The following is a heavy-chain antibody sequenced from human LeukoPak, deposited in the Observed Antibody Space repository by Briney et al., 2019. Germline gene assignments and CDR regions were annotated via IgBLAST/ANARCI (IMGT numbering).Heavy chain of an antibody. CDR2: IYYSGST. CDR3: ARGGGAVDWFDP. J-gene: IGHJ5*02. CDR1: GGSINSYY. D-gene: IGHD2-21*01. Sequence: SETLSLTCTVSGGSINSYYWSWIRQPPGRGLEWIGYIYYSGSTNYNPSLKGRVTISVDTSKNQFSLKLSSVTAADTAVYYCARGGGAVDWFDPWGQGTLVTVSS. V-gene: IGHV4-59*01.